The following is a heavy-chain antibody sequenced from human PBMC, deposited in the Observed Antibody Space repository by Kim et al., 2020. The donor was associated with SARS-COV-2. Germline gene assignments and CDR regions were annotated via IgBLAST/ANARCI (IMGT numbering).Heavy chain of an antibody. Sequence: GGSLRFSCTTSGFTFTGYAMSWVRQAPGKGLEWVSSIDGSDGTTYYVDSVKGRFTISRDDSKSTLYLWMTSLRADDTAVYYCLKGGWGWIWDHWGQGAHVTVAS. CDR1: GFTFTGYA. CDR3: LKGGWGWIWDH. CDR2: IDGSDGTT. J-gene: IGHJ4*02. D-gene: IGHD2-2*03. V-gene: IGHV3-23*01.